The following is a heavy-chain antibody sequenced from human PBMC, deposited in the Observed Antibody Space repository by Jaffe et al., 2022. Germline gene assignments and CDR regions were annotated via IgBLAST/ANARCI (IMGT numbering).Heavy chain of an antibody. CDR2: IYTSGST. D-gene: IGHD3-10*01. Sequence: QVQLQESGPGLVKPSQTLSLTCTVSGGSISSGSYYWSWIRQPAGKGLEWIGRIYTSGSTNYNPSLKSRVTISVDTSKNQFSLKLSSVTAADTAVYYCARAVLLWFGENDAFDIWGQGTMVTVSS. J-gene: IGHJ3*02. CDR3: ARAVLLWFGENDAFDI. V-gene: IGHV4-61*02. CDR1: GGSISSGSYY.